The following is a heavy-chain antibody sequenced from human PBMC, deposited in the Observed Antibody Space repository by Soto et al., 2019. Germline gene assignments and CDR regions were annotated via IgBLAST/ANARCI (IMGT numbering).Heavy chain of an antibody. D-gene: IGHD6-13*01. V-gene: IGHV1-69*02. CDR2: IIPILGIA. CDR1: GGTFSSYT. Sequence: QVQLVQSGAEVKKPGSSVKVSCKASGGTFSSYTISWVRQAPGQGLEWMGRIIPILGIANYAQKFQGRVTITADNSTSTAYMELSSLRSEDTAVYYCARAGIAAAGGWFDPWGQGTLVTVSS. J-gene: IGHJ5*02. CDR3: ARAGIAAAGGWFDP.